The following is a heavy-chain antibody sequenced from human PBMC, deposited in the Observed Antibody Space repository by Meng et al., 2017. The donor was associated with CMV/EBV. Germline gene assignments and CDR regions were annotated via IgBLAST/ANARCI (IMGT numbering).Heavy chain of an antibody. D-gene: IGHD1-1*01. CDR2: IYHSGST. CDR1: GGSISSSNW. J-gene: IGHJ4*02. Sequence: AGAGGSISSSNWWSWVRQPPGKGLEWIGEIYHSGSTNYNPSLKSRVTISVDKSKNQFSLKLSSVTAADTAVYYCARTGTNLAYYFDYWGQGTLVTVSS. CDR3: ARTGTNLAYYFDY. V-gene: IGHV4-4*02.